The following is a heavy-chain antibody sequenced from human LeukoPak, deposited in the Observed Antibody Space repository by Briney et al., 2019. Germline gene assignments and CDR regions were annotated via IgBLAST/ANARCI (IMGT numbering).Heavy chain of an antibody. D-gene: IGHD3-22*01. CDR3: SSSYYHDSSGYGPLDY. Sequence: GGSLILSCTASGFTFGDYAMSWFRQAPGKGLEWVGFIRSKAYGGTTEYAASVKGRFTISRDDSKSIAYLQMNSLKTEDTAVYYCSSSYYHDSSGYGPLDYWGQGTLVTVSS. CDR1: GFTFGDYA. J-gene: IGHJ4*02. V-gene: IGHV3-49*03. CDR2: IRSKAYGGTT.